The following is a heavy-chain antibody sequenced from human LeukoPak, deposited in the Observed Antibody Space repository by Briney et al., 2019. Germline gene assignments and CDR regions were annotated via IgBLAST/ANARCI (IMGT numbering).Heavy chain of an antibody. V-gene: IGHV1-2*02. CDR3: ARAAAHALYYFDY. CDR2: INPNTGGT. J-gene: IGHJ4*02. CDR1: GYTFTGYY. D-gene: IGHD6-13*01. Sequence: ASVTVSCKASGYTFTGYYMHWVRQAPGQGLEWMGWINPNTGGTSYAQKFQGRVTMTRDTSISTAYMELSRLRSEDMAVYYCARAAAHALYYFDYWGQGTLVTVSS.